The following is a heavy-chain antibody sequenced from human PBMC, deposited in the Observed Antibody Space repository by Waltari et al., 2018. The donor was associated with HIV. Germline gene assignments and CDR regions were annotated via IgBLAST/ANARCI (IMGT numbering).Heavy chain of an antibody. D-gene: IGHD3-3*01. Sequence: EVQLVQSGAEVKKPGESLKISCTGSGYSFTSYWIGWVGQMPGKGLEWMGIIYPGDSDTRYSPSFQGQVTISADKSISTAYLQWSSLKASDTAMYYCARHLTIFGVPPYYYYGMEVWGQGTTVTVSS. CDR1: GYSFTSYW. CDR2: IYPGDSDT. V-gene: IGHV5-51*01. CDR3: ARHLTIFGVPPYYYYGMEV. J-gene: IGHJ6*02.